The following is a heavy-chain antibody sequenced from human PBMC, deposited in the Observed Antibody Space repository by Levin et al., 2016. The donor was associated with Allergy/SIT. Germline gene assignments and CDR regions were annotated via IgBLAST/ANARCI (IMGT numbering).Heavy chain of an antibody. CDR2: INQDGSVR. J-gene: IGHJ1*01. CDR3: ARDRQGSRIYSNLE. D-gene: IGHD3-10*01. CDR1: GFTFSSYW. Sequence: GGSLRLSCAGSGFTFSSYWMSWVRQAPGKGLEWVANINQDGSVRYYVGSVKGRFTISRDNAMNSLHLQMSSLRVEDTAVYFCARDRQGSRIYSNLEWGQGTLVTVSS. V-gene: IGHV3-7*04.